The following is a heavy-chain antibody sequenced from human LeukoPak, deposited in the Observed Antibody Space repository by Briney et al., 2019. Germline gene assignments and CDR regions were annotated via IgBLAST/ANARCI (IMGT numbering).Heavy chain of an antibody. J-gene: IGHJ4*02. Sequence: GGSLRLSCAASGFTFWSYSMNWVRQAPGKGLEWVSSISGSSSYIYYADSVKGRFTISRDNAKNSLYLQMNSLRAEDTAVYYCARELHDGVNYFRSWGQGTLVTVSS. CDR1: GFTFWSYS. V-gene: IGHV3-21*01. CDR3: ARELHDGVNYFRS. D-gene: IGHD1-1*01. CDR2: ISGSSSYI.